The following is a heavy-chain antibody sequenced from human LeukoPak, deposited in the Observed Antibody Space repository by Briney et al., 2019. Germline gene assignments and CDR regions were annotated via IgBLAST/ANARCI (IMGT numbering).Heavy chain of an antibody. CDR1: GFTFHDYA. D-gene: IGHD3-9*01. V-gene: IGHV3-43D*03. Sequence: GGSLRLSCAASGFTFHDYAMHCLPQAPGEGGEGVSLIIWYDGSTYYADSVKGRFTISRDNSKNSLYLQMNSLRAEDTALYYCAKDSSVHWSLFEYYMDVWGKGNTVTVSS. CDR3: AKDSSVHWSLFEYYMDV. CDR2: IIWYDGST. J-gene: IGHJ6*03.